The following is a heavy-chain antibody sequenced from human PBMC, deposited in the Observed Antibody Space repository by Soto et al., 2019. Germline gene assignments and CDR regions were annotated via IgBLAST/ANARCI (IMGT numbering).Heavy chain of an antibody. V-gene: IGHV3-7*01. Sequence: EVQLVESGGGLVQPGGSLSLSCAASGFTFSSYWMSWVRQAPGKGLEWVANIKQDGSEKYYVDSVKGRFTISRDNAKNSLYLQMNSLRAEDTAVYYCARVPFYYYYYMDVWGKGTTVTVSS. CDR2: IKQDGSEK. J-gene: IGHJ6*03. CDR3: ARVPFYYYYYMDV. CDR1: GFTFSSYW.